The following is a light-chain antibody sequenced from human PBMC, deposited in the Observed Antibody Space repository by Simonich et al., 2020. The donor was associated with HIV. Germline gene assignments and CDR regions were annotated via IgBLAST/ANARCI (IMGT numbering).Light chain of an antibody. CDR3: SSYTSSTTFV. V-gene: IGLV2-14*03. CDR1: SSDVGGYNY. Sequence: QSALTQPASVSGSPGQSITISCTGTSSDVGGYNYVSWYQQHPGKAPKLMIYDVNKRPSGVSTRFSGFMSGNTASLIISGLQAEDEADYYCSSYTSSTTFVFGTGTKVTVL. J-gene: IGLJ1*01. CDR2: DVN.